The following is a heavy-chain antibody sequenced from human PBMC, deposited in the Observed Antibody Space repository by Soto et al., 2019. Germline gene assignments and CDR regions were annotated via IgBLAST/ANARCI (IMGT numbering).Heavy chain of an antibody. CDR3: ATQNPGSYHFDH. CDR1: GDSISASS. J-gene: IGHJ4*02. Sequence: PSETLSLTCTVSGDSISASSWSWVRQPPGKGLEWIGNFYYTGSTNYNPSLKSRVTISIVASKNEFSLRLNSVTAADTAVYYCATQNPGSYHFDHWGQGHPVTVSS. CDR2: FYYTGST. D-gene: IGHD3-10*01. V-gene: IGHV4-59*12.